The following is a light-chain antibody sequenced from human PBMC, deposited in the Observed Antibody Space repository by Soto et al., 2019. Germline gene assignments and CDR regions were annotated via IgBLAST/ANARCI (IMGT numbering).Light chain of an antibody. CDR3: QQYNNWPRT. V-gene: IGKV3-11*01. J-gene: IGKJ1*01. Sequence: EIVLTQSPATLSLSPGERATFSCRASQSVSRNLAWYQQKPGQAPRLLIYDASNRATGIPARFSGSGSGTDFTLTISSLEPEDFAVYYCQQYNNWPRTFGQGTKVDIK. CDR2: DAS. CDR1: QSVSRN.